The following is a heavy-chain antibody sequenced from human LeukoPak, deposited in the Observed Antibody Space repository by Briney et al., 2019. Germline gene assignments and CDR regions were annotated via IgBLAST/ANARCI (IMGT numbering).Heavy chain of an antibody. CDR3: AKDRRGYSYGFLDS. CDR1: GFTFKNYA. J-gene: IGHJ4*02. Sequence: GSLRLSCAASGFTFKNYAMNWVRQAPGKGLEWVSAISPAGGSTYYPDSVKGRFTISRDNSKNTLYLEMTSLRAEDTAVYFCAKDRRGYSYGFLDSWGQGTLVAVSS. CDR2: ISPAGGST. D-gene: IGHD5-18*01. V-gene: IGHV3-23*01.